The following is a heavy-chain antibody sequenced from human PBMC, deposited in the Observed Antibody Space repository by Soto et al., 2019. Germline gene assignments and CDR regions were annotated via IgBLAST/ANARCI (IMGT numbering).Heavy chain of an antibody. V-gene: IGHV3-48*03. CDR2: ISSSGSTI. J-gene: IGHJ6*02. CDR3: ASIAAASYYGMAV. D-gene: IGHD6-13*01. Sequence: EVQLVESGGGLVQPGGSLRLSCAASGFTFSSYEMNWVRQAPGKGLEWVSYISSSGSTIYYADSVKGRFTISRDNAKNSLYLQMNSLRAEDTAVYYCASIAAASYYGMAVWGQGTTVTVSS. CDR1: GFTFSSYE.